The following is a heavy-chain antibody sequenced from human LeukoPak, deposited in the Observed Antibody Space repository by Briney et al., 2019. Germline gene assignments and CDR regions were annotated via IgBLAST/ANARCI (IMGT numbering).Heavy chain of an antibody. CDR2: ISSSGSTI. V-gene: IGHV3-48*03. D-gene: IGHD6-13*01. CDR3: ARGLERAAGTFDY. CDR1: GFTFSSYE. J-gene: IGHJ4*02. Sequence: PGGSLRLSCAASGFTFSSYEMNWVRQAPGKGLEWVSYISSSGSTIYYADSVKGRFTISRDNAKKSMYLQMISLRAEDTAVYYCARGLERAAGTFDYWGQGTLVTVSS.